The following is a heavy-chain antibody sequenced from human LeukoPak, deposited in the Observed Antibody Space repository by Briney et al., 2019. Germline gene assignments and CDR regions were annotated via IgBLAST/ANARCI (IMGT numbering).Heavy chain of an antibody. Sequence: PGGSLRVSCAASGFTFRNYAMSWVRQAPGKGLEWVSAISGSGGSTYYADSVKGRFTISRDNSKNTLYLQMSSLRAEDTAIYYCAGDYSTGWYQFGYWGQGTLVTVSS. J-gene: IGHJ4*02. CDR2: ISGSGGST. D-gene: IGHD6-19*01. V-gene: IGHV3-23*01. CDR3: AGDYSTGWYQFGY. CDR1: GFTFRNYA.